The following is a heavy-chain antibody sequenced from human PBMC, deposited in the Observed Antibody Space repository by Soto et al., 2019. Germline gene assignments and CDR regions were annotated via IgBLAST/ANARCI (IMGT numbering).Heavy chain of an antibody. Sequence: GSLRLSCAASGFICGSYDMSWVRQAPGKGLEWVSTILVDGRTFYVDSVKGRFTISRDNSKNTLYLQMSSLRAEDTAIYYCAKDSFINLRGYDSYWGQGTLVTVSS. D-gene: IGHD5-12*01. CDR2: ILVDGRT. J-gene: IGHJ4*02. V-gene: IGHV3-23*01. CDR3: AKDSFINLRGYDSY. CDR1: GFICGSYD.